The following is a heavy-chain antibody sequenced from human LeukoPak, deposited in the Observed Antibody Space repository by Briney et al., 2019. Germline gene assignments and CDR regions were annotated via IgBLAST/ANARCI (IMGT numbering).Heavy chain of an antibody. CDR1: GFTFSSYD. J-gene: IGHJ2*01. CDR2: IGTADDT. Sequence: GGSLRLSCAASGFTFSSYDMHWVRQATGKGLEWVSAIGTADDTYYPGSVKGRFTISRDNAKNSLYLQMNSLGAEDTAVYYCARETLDSGGNYGWYFDLWGRGTLVSVSS. V-gene: IGHV3-13*04. D-gene: IGHD4-23*01. CDR3: ARETLDSGGNYGWYFDL.